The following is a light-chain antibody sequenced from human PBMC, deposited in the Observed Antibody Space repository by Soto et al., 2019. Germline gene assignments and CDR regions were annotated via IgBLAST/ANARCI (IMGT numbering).Light chain of an antibody. V-gene: IGKV3-20*01. J-gene: IGKJ2*01. CDR2: GAS. CDR3: KQYHDSPMNT. CDR1: QSVRSTF. Sequence: VLPQSPDTLSLSPGDRVTLSCSASQSVRSTFLAWYQQKPGQAPRLLIYGASNRATGIPDRFSGSASGTDFTLTISRLEPDDSAVYYCKQYHDSPMNTFGQGTKLEIK.